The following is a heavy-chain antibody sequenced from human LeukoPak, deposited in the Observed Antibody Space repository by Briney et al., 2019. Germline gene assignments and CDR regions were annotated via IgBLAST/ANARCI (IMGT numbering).Heavy chain of an antibody. J-gene: IGHJ4*02. CDR3: ASDGLSSGWFFDY. CDR1: GFTFSDDY. V-gene: IGHV3-11*04. D-gene: IGHD6-19*01. Sequence: PGGSLRLSCAASGFTFSDDYMSWIRQAPGKELAWVSYISSSGSTIYYADSVKGRFTISRDNAKNSLYLQMNSLRAEDTAVYYCASDGLSSGWFFDYWGQGTLVTVSS. CDR2: ISSSGSTI.